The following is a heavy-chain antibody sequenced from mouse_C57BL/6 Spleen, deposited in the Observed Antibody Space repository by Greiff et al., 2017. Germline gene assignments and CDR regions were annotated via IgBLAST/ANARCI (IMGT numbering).Heavy chain of an antibody. Sequence: EVKLMESGGGLVKPGGSLKLSCAASGFPFSSYAMSWVRQTPEKRLEWVATISDGGSYTYYPDNVKGRFTISRDNAKNNLYLQMSHLKSEDTAMYYCARESDYSNFDYFDYWGQGTTLTVSS. J-gene: IGHJ2*01. V-gene: IGHV5-4*01. CDR1: GFPFSSYA. CDR2: ISDGGSYT. CDR3: ARESDYSNFDYFDY. D-gene: IGHD2-5*01.